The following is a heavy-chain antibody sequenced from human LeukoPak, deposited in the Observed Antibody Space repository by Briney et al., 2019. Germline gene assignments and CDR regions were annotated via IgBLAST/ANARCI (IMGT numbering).Heavy chain of an antibody. CDR2: ISGSGGST. CDR3: AKESLRVVPSATFDY. V-gene: IGHV3-23*01. J-gene: IGHJ4*02. Sequence: GGTLRLSCAASGFTFSSYGMRWVRQAPGKGLERVSAISGSGGSTYYADSVKGRFTISRDNSKNTLYLQMHSLRAEDTAVYYCAKESLRVVPSATFDYWGQGTLVTVSS. D-gene: IGHD2-2*01. CDR1: GFTFSSYG.